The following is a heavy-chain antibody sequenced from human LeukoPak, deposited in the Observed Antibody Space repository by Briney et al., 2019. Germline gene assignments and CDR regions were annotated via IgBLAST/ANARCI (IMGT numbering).Heavy chain of an antibody. D-gene: IGHD2-2*01. CDR1: GCSISSGGYY. CDR3: ARDHTTSSNWFDP. Sequence: SETLSLTCTVSGCSISSGGYYWSWIRQHPGKGLEWIGYIYYSGSTYYNPSLKSRVTISVDTSKNQFSLKLSSVTAADTAVYYCARDHTTSSNWFDPWGQGTLVTVSS. J-gene: IGHJ5*02. CDR2: IYYSGST. V-gene: IGHV4-31*03.